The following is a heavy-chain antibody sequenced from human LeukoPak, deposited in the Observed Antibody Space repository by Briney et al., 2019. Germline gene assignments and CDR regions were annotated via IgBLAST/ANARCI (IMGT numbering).Heavy chain of an antibody. CDR2: INPNTGGT. CDR1: GYTFTDNF. D-gene: IGHD5-18*01. V-gene: IGHV1-2*02. Sequence: ASVKVSCKASGYTFTDNFIHWVRQAPGQGLEWMGWINPNTGGTNYAQKFQGRVTMTRDTSISTAYMELSRLRSDDTAVYYCARDGRYSYGQIDYWGQGTLVTVSS. CDR3: ARDGRYSYGQIDY. J-gene: IGHJ4*02.